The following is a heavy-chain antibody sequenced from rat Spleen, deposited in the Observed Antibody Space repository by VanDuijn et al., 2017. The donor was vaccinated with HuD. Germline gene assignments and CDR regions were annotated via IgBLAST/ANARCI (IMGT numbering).Heavy chain of an antibody. CDR1: GFTFSSFW. CDR3: ARHNVTTGDYFDY. CDR2: ITNTGGST. J-gene: IGHJ2*01. Sequence: EVQLVETGGGLVQPGRSLKLSCEASGFTFSSFWMYWIRQAPGKELEWVASITNTGGSTYYPDSVKGRFTISRDNAKSTLYLQMNSLRSEDTATYYCARHNVTTGDYFDYWGQGVMVTVSS. D-gene: IGHD1-10*01. V-gene: IGHV5-31*01.